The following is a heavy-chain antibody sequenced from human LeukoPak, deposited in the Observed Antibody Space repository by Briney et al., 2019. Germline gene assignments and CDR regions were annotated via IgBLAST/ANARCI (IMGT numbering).Heavy chain of an antibody. J-gene: IGHJ6*02. CDR2: ISYDGSNK. CDR1: GFIFSSYS. V-gene: IGHV3-30*04. Sequence: GGSLRLSCAASGFIFSSYSMSWVRQAPGKGLEWVAVISYDGSNKYYADSVKGRFTISRDNSKNTLYLQMNSLRAEDTAVYYCARDRLTMVRGMGLDVWGQGTTVTVSS. D-gene: IGHD3-10*01. CDR3: ARDRLTMVRGMGLDV.